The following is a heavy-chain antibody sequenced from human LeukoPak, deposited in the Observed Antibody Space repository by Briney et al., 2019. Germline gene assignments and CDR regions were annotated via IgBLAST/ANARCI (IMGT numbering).Heavy chain of an antibody. J-gene: IGHJ3*02. V-gene: IGHV3-64D*08. CDR3: GLAAYYYDSSGSDDAFDI. CDR1: GFNFNNYA. D-gene: IGHD3-22*01. Sequence: GGSLRLSCSASGFNFNNYAMNWVRQAPGKGLEYVSAISSNGGSTYYADSVKGRCTISRDNSKNTLYLQMSSLRAEDTAVYYCGLAAYYYDSSGSDDAFDIWGQGTIVIVSS. CDR2: ISSNGGST.